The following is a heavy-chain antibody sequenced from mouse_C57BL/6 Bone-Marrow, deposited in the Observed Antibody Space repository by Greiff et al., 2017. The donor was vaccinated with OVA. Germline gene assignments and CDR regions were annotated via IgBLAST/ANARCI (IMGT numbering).Heavy chain of an antibody. D-gene: IGHD2-4*01. V-gene: IGHV1-78*01. CDR1: GYTFTDHT. Sequence: VKLVESDAELVKPGASVKISCKVSGYTFTDHTIHWMKQRPEQGLEWIGYIYPRDGSTKYNEKFKGKATLTADKSSSTAYMQLNSLTSEDSAVNFWAAIYYDYGGYLASGGQGTTLTASP. CDR2: IYPRDGST. CDR3: AAIYYDYGGYLAS. J-gene: IGHJ2*01.